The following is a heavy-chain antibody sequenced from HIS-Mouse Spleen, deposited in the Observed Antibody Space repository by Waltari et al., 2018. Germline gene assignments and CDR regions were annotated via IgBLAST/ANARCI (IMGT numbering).Heavy chain of an antibody. V-gene: IGHV4-39*07. CDR3: AREIPYSSSWYDWYFDL. CDR2: IYYSGST. CDR1: GGSISSSCYY. Sequence: QLQLQESGPGLVKPSETMSLTCPVSGGSISSSCYYAGRSRQPPGKGLEWIGSIYYSGSTYYNPSLKSRVTISVDTSKNQFSLKLSSVTAADTAVYYCAREIPYSSSWYDWYFDLWGRGTLVTVSS. D-gene: IGHD6-13*01. J-gene: IGHJ2*01.